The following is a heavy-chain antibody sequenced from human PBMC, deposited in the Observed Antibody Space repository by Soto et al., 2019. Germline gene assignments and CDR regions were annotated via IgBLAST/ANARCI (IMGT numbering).Heavy chain of an antibody. Sequence: ASVKVSCKASGYSFTAFYIHWVRQAPGKGLDWMGLIDPEDGEVKYAENFQGRVSITADTSVDTAYMQLNNLRSDDTADYYCASQIITTGGLLRSDYYGMDIWGQGTTVTVSS. D-gene: IGHD2-8*02. J-gene: IGHJ6*02. CDR2: IDPEDGEV. CDR3: ASQIITTGGLLRSDYYGMDI. V-gene: IGHV1-69-2*01. CDR1: GYSFTAFY.